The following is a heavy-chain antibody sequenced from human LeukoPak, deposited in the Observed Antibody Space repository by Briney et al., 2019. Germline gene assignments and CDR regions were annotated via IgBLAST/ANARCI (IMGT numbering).Heavy chain of an antibody. CDR3: AKDLEQSYSGWSTSYDA. J-gene: IGHJ5*02. D-gene: IGHD6-19*01. Sequence: GGPLRLSCAASGFTFSNYAMSWVRQVPGKRLEWVSATSSGAGTTGYADSVKGRFTISRDNSKSTIYLQMNSLRAEDTAVYYCAKDLEQSYSGWSTSYDAWGQGTLVTVSS. V-gene: IGHV3-23*01. CDR2: TSSGAGTT. CDR1: GFTFSNYA.